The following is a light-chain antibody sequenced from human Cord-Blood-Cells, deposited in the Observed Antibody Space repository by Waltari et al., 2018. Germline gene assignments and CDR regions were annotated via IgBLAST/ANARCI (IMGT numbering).Light chain of an antibody. Sequence: QSALTPPASVSGSPGQSITISCTGTSSDVGGYKHVSWYQQHPGKAPKLMIYDVSNRPSGVSNRFSGSKSGNTASLTISGLQAEDEADYYCSSYTSSSTWVFGGGTKLTVL. CDR1: SSDVGGYKH. CDR3: SSYTSSSTWV. CDR2: DVS. J-gene: IGLJ3*02. V-gene: IGLV2-14*01.